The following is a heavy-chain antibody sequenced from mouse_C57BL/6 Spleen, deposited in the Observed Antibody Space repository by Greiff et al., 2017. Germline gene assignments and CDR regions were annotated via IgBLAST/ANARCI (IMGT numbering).Heavy chain of an antibody. CDR1: GFTFSSYA. J-gene: IGHJ2*01. Sequence: EVMLVESGEGLVKPGGSLKLSCAASGFTFSSYAMSWVRQTPEKRLEWVAYISSGGDYIYYADTVKGRFTISRDNARNTRYLQMSSLKSEDTAMYYCTSITTGAGNFDYWGQGTTLTVSS. V-gene: IGHV5-9-1*02. CDR3: TSITTGAGNFDY. D-gene: IGHD1-1*01. CDR2: ISSGGDYI.